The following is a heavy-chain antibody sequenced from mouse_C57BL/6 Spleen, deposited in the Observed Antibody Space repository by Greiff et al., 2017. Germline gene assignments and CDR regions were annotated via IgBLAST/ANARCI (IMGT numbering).Heavy chain of an antibody. Sequence: VQLQQPGAELVRPGSSVKLSCKASGYTFTSYWMEWVKQRPGQGLEWIGNIYPSDSEAHYNQKFKDKATLTVDKSSSTAYMQLRSLTSEDSAVYYCARRQVRLRRGYYFDYWGQGTTLTVSS. CDR2: IYPSDSEA. J-gene: IGHJ2*01. V-gene: IGHV1-61*01. CDR1: GYTFTSYW. CDR3: ARRQVRLRRGYYFDY. D-gene: IGHD3-2*02.